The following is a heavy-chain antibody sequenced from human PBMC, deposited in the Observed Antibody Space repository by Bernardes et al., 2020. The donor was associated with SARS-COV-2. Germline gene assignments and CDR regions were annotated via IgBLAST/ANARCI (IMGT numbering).Heavy chain of an antibody. J-gene: IGHJ3*01. V-gene: IGHV3-23*01. CDR2: INGAGTT. Sequence: GGSLRLSGQNSRLKRGRQDRRSVGQATGKALDWVSAINGAGTTYYADSVKGRFTIARDNSKYTLYLQMDSLTAEDTAIYYCARVVSGPHVGSDAFAFWGRGTIVT. CDR1: RLKRGRQD. D-gene: IGHD6-19*01. CDR3: ARVVSGPHVGSDAFAF.